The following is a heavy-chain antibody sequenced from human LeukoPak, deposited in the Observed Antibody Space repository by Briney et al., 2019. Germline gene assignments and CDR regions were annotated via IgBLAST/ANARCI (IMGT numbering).Heavy chain of an antibody. CDR1: GLTFSSYA. J-gene: IGHJ4*02. CDR3: AKERAYGSGSYYDY. V-gene: IGHV3-23*01. CDR2: ISGSGGST. Sequence: GGSLRLSCAASGLTFSSYAMSWVRQAPGKGLEWVSAISGSGGSTYYADSVKGRFTISRDNSKNTLYLQMNSLRAEDTAVYYCAKERAYGSGSYYDYWGQGTLVTVSS. D-gene: IGHD3-10*01.